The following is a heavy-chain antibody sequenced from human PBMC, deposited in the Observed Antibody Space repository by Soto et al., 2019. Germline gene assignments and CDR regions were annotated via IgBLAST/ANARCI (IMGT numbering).Heavy chain of an antibody. Sequence: GGSLRLSCAASGFTFSSYAMHWVRQAPGKGLEWVAVISYDGSNKYYADSVKGRFTISRDNSKNTLYLQMNSLRAEDTVVYYCAKDGISTTPYDCYVMDVWGQGTTVTVSS. CDR3: AKDGISTTPYDCYVMDV. CDR2: ISYDGSNK. D-gene: IGHD1-1*01. V-gene: IGHV3-30*04. J-gene: IGHJ6*02. CDR1: GFTFSSYA.